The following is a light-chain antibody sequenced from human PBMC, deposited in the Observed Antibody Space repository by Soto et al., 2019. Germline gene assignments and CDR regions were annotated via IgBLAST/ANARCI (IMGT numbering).Light chain of an antibody. CDR3: QQYYSTPPT. Sequence: DIVMTQSPDSLAVSLGERATINCKSSQSVLYSSNNKNYLAWYQQKPGQAPKLLIYWAYTRESVVPDRFSGSGSGTDFTLTISSLQAEDVAVYYCQQYYSTPPTFGRRTKLEIK. J-gene: IGKJ2*01. CDR2: WAY. V-gene: IGKV4-1*01. CDR1: QSVLYSSNNKNY.